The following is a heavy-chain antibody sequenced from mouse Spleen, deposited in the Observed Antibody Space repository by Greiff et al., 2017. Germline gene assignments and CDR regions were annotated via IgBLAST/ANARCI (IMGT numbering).Heavy chain of an antibody. CDR2: IRNKANGYTT. V-gene: IGHV7-3*01. CDR1: GFTFTDYY. Sequence: EVHLVESGGGLVQPGGSLSLSCAASGFTFTDYYMSWVRQPPGKALEWLGFIRNKANGYTTEYSASVKGRFTISRDNSQSILYLQMNALRAEDSATYYCARSLITPFAYWGQGTLVTVSA. J-gene: IGHJ3*01. D-gene: IGHD1-1*01. CDR3: ARSLITPFAY.